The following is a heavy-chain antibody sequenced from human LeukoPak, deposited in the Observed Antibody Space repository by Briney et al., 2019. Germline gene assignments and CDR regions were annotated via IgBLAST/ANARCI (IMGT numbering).Heavy chain of an antibody. CDR1: GFTFSSYG. CDR2: ISYDGSNK. J-gene: IGHJ4*02. CDR3: AKEDHDYGALDY. Sequence: QSGGSLRLSCAASGFTFSSYGMHWVRQAPGKGLEWVAVISYDGSNKYYADSVKGRFTISRDNSKNTLYLQMNSLRAEDTAVYYCAKEDHDYGALDYWGQGTLVTVSS. V-gene: IGHV3-30*18. D-gene: IGHD4-17*01.